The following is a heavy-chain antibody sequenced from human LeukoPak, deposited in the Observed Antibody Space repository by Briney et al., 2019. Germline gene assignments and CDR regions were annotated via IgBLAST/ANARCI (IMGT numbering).Heavy chain of an antibody. J-gene: IGHJ4*02. D-gene: IGHD6-19*01. CDR3: ASRSGWYVGGFDY. CDR2: IYHSGST. CDR1: GGSISSNNW. Sequence: SETLSLTCAVSGGSISSNNWWSWVRQPPGKGLEWIGEIYHSGSTNYNPSLKSRVTISVDKSKNQFSLKLSSVTAADTAVYYCASRSGWYVGGFDYWSQGTLVTVSS. V-gene: IGHV4-4*02.